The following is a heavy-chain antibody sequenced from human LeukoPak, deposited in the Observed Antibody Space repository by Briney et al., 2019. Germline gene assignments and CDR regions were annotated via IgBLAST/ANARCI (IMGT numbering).Heavy chain of an antibody. Sequence: SETLSPTCAVYGGSFSGYYWSWIRQPPGKGLEWIGEINHSGSTNYNPSLKSRVTISVDTSKNQFSLKLSSVTAADTAVYYCARGPRVGRMYNWFDPWGQGTLVTVSS. J-gene: IGHJ5*02. D-gene: IGHD5/OR15-5a*01. CDR2: INHSGST. V-gene: IGHV4-34*01. CDR3: ARGPRVGRMYNWFDP. CDR1: GGSFSGYY.